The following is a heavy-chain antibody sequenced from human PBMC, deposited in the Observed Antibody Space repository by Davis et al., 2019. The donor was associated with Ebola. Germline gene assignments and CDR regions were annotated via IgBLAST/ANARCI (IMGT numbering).Heavy chain of an antibody. V-gene: IGHV3-15*01. Sequence: GGSLRLSCTDSVITFSSYAMNWVRQAPGKGLEWVGRIKSKSDGGAADYAAPVKGRFTISRDDSKNTAYLQMNSLKIEDTAVYYCRSNFDYWGQGALVTVSS. CDR3: RSNFDY. CDR1: VITFSSYA. CDR2: IKSKSDGGAA. J-gene: IGHJ4*02.